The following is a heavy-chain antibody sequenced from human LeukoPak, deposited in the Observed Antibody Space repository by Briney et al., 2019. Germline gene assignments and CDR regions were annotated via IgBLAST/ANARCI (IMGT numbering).Heavy chain of an antibody. D-gene: IGHD3-16*01. V-gene: IGHV3-74*01. Sequence: PGGSLRLSCTASGFIFSTYWMHWVRHAPGKGRMWVSRINSVGSRTNYADSVKGRFTISRDNAKNMLYLQMNSLRAEDTAVYYCARVRDYDYVWGRREDAFDIWGQGTMVTVSS. CDR3: ARVRDYDYVWGRREDAFDI. CDR1: GFIFSTYW. CDR2: INSVGSRT. J-gene: IGHJ3*02.